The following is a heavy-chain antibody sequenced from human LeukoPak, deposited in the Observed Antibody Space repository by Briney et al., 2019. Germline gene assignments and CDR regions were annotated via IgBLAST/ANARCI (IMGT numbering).Heavy chain of an antibody. J-gene: IGHJ3*02. CDR1: GITLSTYW. CDR3: AGSWSPYDAFDI. V-gene: IGHV3-7*01. Sequence: GGSLRLSCAASGITLSTYWIHWVRQAPGKGLEWVANINQDGSKKYYVDSVKGRFTISRDNAKNSLYLQMNSLRAEDTAVYYCAGSWSPYDAFDIWGQGTMVTVSS. D-gene: IGHD6-13*01. CDR2: INQDGSKK.